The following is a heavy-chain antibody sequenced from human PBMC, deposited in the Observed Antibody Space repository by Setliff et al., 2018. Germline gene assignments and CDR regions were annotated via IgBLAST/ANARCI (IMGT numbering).Heavy chain of an antibody. V-gene: IGHV4-61*01. CDR3: ARAYYYGSGNSHKYYMDV. CDR1: GGSVSSGYYY. D-gene: IGHD3-10*01. Sequence: SETLSLTCNVSGGSVSSGYYYWDWIRQPPGKGLEWIGYFYHSGSMNYNPSLKGRVTMSVDTSNNQLSLKLTSVSAADTAVYYCARAYYYGSGNSHKYYMDVWGKGTAVTVSS. J-gene: IGHJ6*03. CDR2: FYHSGSM.